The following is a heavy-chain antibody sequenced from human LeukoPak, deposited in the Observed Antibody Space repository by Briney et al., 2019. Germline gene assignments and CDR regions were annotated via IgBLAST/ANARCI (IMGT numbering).Heavy chain of an antibody. CDR2: ISSNGGST. J-gene: IGHJ5*02. V-gene: IGHV3-64*04. CDR1: GFTFSSYA. Sequence: GGSLRLSCSASGFTFSSYAMHWVRQAPGKGLEYVSAISSNGGSTYYADSVKGRFTISRDNSKNTLYLQMNSPRAEDTAVYYCARDSGVTVGWFDPWGQGTLVTVS. D-gene: IGHD2-15*01. CDR3: ARDSGVTVGWFDP.